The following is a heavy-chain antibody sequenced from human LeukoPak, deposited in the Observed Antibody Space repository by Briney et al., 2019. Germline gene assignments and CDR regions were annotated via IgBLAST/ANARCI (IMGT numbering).Heavy chain of an antibody. CDR1: GGSISDHY. D-gene: IGHD3-16*01. CDR2: IYSSGST. V-gene: IGHV4-4*07. Sequence: PSETLSLTCIVSGGSISDHYWSWIRQPAGRGLEWIGRIYSSGSTNYNPSLKSRVSMSVDTSENQFSLRLSSVTAADTAVYYCGRGGQLWETFDYWGQGTLVTVSS. J-gene: IGHJ4*02. CDR3: GRGGQLWETFDY.